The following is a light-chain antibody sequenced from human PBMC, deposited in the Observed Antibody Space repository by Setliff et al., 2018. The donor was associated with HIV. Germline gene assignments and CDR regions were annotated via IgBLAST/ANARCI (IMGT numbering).Light chain of an antibody. CDR3: CSFTSSNTYV. CDR2: AVT. CDR1: SSDVGGYNY. V-gene: IGLV2-14*03. Sequence: QSALTQPASVSGSPGQSITISCTGTSSDVGGYNYVSWYQQHPDKAPKLLIYAVTNRPSGISNRFSGSKSGNTASLTISGLQAEDESDYYCCSFTSSNTYVFGTGTKVTVL. J-gene: IGLJ1*01.